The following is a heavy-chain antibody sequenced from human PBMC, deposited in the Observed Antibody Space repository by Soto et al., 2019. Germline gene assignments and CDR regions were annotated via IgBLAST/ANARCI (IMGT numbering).Heavy chain of an antibody. D-gene: IGHD6-6*01. J-gene: IGHJ4*02. V-gene: IGHV3-23*01. CDR1: GFTFSSYA. CDR2: ISGSGGST. CDR3: ARRIAARFQQVYYFDY. Sequence: GGSLRLSCAASGFTFSSYAMSWVRQAPGKGLEWVSAISGSGGSTYYADSVKGRFTISRDNSKNTLYLQMNSLRAEDTAVYYCARRIAARFQQVYYFDYWGQGTLVTVSS.